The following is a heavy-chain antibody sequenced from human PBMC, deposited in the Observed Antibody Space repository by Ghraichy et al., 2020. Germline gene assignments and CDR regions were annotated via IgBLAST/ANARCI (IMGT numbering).Heavy chain of an antibody. CDR2: INHEGIT. CDR1: GGPFSGYY. D-gene: IGHD1-26*01. Sequence: SETPSLTCAVYGGPFSGYYWSWIRQPPGKGLEWIGQINHEGITDYNPSLKSRVTISLDRSQDQFSLKLTSVTAADTAVYYCATLGGGLATSTAWATVNYFDHWGQGTLVTVSS. V-gene: IGHV4-34*01. J-gene: IGHJ4*02. CDR3: ATLGGGLATSTAWATVNYFDH.